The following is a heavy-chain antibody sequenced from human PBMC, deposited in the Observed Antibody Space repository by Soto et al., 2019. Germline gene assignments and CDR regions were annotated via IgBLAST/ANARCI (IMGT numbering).Heavy chain of an antibody. V-gene: IGHV4-34*01. CDR3: ARGHSSGWYSSEYYYGMDV. CDR2: INHSGST. D-gene: IGHD6-19*01. J-gene: IGHJ6*02. Sequence: SETLSLTCAVYGGSFSGYYWSWIRQPPGKGLEWIGEINHSGSTNYNPSLKSRVNISVDTSKNQFSLKLSSVTAADTAVYYCARGHSSGWYSSEYYYGMDVWGQGTTVTVSS. CDR1: GGSFSGYY.